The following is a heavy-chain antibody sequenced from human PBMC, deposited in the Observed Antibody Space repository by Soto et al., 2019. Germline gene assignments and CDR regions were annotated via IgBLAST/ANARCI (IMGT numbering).Heavy chain of an antibody. CDR2: ISYDGSNK. Sequence: QVQLVESGGGMVQPGRSLRLSCAASGFTFSSYGMHWVRQAPGKGLEWVAVISYDGSNKYYADSVKGRFTISRDNSKNTLYLQMNSLRAEDTAVYYCAKDNTVTPGGMDVWGQGTTVTVSS. J-gene: IGHJ6*02. CDR1: GFTFSSYG. V-gene: IGHV3-30*18. CDR3: AKDNTVTPGGMDV. D-gene: IGHD4-4*01.